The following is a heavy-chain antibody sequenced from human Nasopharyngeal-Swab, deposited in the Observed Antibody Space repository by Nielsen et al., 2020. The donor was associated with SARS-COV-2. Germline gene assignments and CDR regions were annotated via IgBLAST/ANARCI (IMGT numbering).Heavy chain of an antibody. J-gene: IGHJ3*01. CDR1: GVSISDYY. Sequence: AETLTLTCTVSGVSISDYYWSWIRQPPGKGLEWVGYIYYSGTTNYNPSLESRVTRTIDMSKNQFLLKLYSVTAADTADYYCARNHSWGGDAFDLWGQGTMVTVSS. D-gene: IGHD6-13*01. CDR3: ARNHSWGGDAFDL. CDR2: IYYSGTT. V-gene: IGHV4-59*08.